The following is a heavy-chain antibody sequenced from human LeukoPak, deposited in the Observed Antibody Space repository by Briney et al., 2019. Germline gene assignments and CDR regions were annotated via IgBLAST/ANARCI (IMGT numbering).Heavy chain of an antibody. V-gene: IGHV4-4*07. Sequence: PSETLSLTCTVSGGSISSYYWSWIRQPAGKGLEWIGRIYTSGNTNYNPSLKSRVTISVDKSKNQFSLKLSSVTAADTAVYYCARDLPGRDWCDPWGQGTLVTVSS. CDR2: IYTSGNT. J-gene: IGHJ5*02. CDR1: GGSISSYY. D-gene: IGHD2-2*01. CDR3: ARDLPGRDWCDP.